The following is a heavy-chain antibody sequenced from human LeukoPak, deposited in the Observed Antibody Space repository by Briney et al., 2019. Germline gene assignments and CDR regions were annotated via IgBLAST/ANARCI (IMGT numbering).Heavy chain of an antibody. CDR3: ARQQGYCSDGTSHFDY. Sequence: GGSLRLSCEASGFTFRSSLMSWVRQAPGKGLEWVSSIDSAGAAPSYAGSVKGRFTISRDNSKNTLYLQMNSLTSDDAAIYYCARQQGYCSDGTSHFDYWGQGSPVTVS. CDR1: GFTFRSSL. CDR2: IDSAGAAP. D-gene: IGHD2-15*01. V-gene: IGHV3-23*01. J-gene: IGHJ4*02.